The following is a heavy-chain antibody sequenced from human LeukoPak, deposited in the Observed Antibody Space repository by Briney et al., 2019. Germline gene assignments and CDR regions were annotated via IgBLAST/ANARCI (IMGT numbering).Heavy chain of an antibody. Sequence: GGSLRLSCAASGFTFSSYGMHWVCQAPGKGLEWVAVISYDGSNKYYADSVKGRFTISRDNSKNTLYLQMNSLRAEDTAVYYCAAYCSGGSCPIDYWGQGTLVTVSS. V-gene: IGHV3-30*03. CDR3: AAYCSGGSCPIDY. CDR1: GFTFSSYG. CDR2: ISYDGSNK. J-gene: IGHJ4*02. D-gene: IGHD2-15*01.